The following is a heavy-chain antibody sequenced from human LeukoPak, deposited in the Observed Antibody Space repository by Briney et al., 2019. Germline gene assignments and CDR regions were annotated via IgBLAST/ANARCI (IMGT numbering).Heavy chain of an antibody. CDR3: ATGRITTFGVVIIPDAFDI. V-gene: IGHV4-39*01. CDR1: GGSISSSSYY. CDR2: IYYSGST. Sequence: SETLSLTCTVSGGSISSSSYYWGWIRQPPGKGLEWIGSIYYSGSTYYNPSLKSRVTISVDTSKNQFSLKLSSVTAADTAVYYCATGRITTFGVVIIPDAFDIWGQGTMLTVSS. J-gene: IGHJ3*02. D-gene: IGHD3-3*01.